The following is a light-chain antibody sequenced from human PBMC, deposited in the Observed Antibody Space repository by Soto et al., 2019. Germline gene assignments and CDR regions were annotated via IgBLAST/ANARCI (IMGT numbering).Light chain of an antibody. Sequence: EIVMTQSPATLSMSPGERATLSCRASQSISTNLAWYQQKPGQAPRLLIYGASTRATGIPARFSGSGAWTEFTLTISSLQSEDFAVYYCQHYNNWPPWTFGQGTKVEIK. J-gene: IGKJ1*01. CDR3: QHYNNWPPWT. CDR2: GAS. CDR1: QSISTN. V-gene: IGKV3-15*01.